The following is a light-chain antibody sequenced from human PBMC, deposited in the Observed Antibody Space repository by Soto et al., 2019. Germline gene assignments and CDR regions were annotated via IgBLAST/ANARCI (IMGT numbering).Light chain of an antibody. CDR3: QQYDSEPLT. V-gene: IGKV3-20*01. Sequence: EIVLTQSPGTLSLSPGERATLSCRASQTVSRNYLAWFQQKPGQAPRFVIHDACSRATGIPDRFSGSGSGTDFTLTISRLEPEDFAVYYCQQYDSEPLTFGGGTKVEIK. J-gene: IGKJ4*01. CDR2: DAC. CDR1: QTVSRNY.